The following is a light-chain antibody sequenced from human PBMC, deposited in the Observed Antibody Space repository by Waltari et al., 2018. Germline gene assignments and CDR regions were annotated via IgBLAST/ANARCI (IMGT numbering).Light chain of an antibody. V-gene: IGKV3-11*01. CDR3: QQRSNWPLT. CDR1: QSVSSY. J-gene: IGKJ4*01. CDR2: DTF. Sequence: EIVLTQSPATLSLSPGKRATLSCRASQSVSSYLAWYRQKPGQPPRLLIYDTFKRATGIPARFSGSGSGTDFTLTISSLEPEDFAVYYCQQRSNWPLTFGGGTKVEIK.